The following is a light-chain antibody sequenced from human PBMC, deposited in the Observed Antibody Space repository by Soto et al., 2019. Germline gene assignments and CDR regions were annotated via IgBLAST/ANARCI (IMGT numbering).Light chain of an antibody. CDR3: QQSYSTPYT. J-gene: IGKJ2*01. CDR2: AAS. Sequence: DIQMTQSPSSLSASVGDRVTITCRASQSISSYLDWYQQKPGKAPKLLIYAASILQSGVPSRFSGSGSRTDFTLTISSLQRDDFATYFCQQSYSTPYTFCQGTKLEI. V-gene: IGKV1-39*01. CDR1: QSISSY.